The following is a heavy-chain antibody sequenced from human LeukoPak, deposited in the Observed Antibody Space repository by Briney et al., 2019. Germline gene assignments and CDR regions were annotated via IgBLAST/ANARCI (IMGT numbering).Heavy chain of an antibody. D-gene: IGHD3/OR15-3a*01. CDR1: GFTVGSNY. CDR2: MYSSGTT. Sequence: GGSLRLSCAASGFTVGSNYMSWVRQAPGRGLEWVSVMYSSGTTYYADSVKGRFTISRDNSKNMLYLQMNSLRAEDTAVYYCAKDSVGLLDAFDIWGQGTMVTVSS. V-gene: IGHV3-66*01. CDR3: AKDSVGLLDAFDI. J-gene: IGHJ3*02.